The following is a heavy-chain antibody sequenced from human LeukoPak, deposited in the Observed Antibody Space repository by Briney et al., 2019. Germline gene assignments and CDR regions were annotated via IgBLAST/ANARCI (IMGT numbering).Heavy chain of an antibody. CDR2: ISGSGGGT. V-gene: IGHV3-23*01. J-gene: IGHJ4*02. D-gene: IGHD5-12*01. CDR1: GFTFSSYA. CDR3: ARDRRGYSGNYFDY. Sequence: RSGGSLRLSCAASGFTFSSYAMSWVRQAPGKGLEWVSAISGSGGGTYYADSVKGRFTISRDNSKNTLYLQMNSLRAEDTAVYYCARDRRGYSGNYFDYWGQGTLVTVSS.